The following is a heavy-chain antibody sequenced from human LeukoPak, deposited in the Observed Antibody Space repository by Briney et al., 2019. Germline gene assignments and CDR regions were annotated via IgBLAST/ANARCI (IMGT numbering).Heavy chain of an antibody. CDR3: ARGEGYGGIYGMYV. D-gene: IGHD4-23*01. Sequence: ASVKVSCKASGYTFTGYYMHWVRQAPGQRLEWMGWINPNSGGTNYAQKFQGWVTMTRDTSISTAYMELSRLRSDDTAVYYCARGEGYGGIYGMYVWGQGTTVTVSS. V-gene: IGHV1-2*04. J-gene: IGHJ6*02. CDR2: INPNSGGT. CDR1: GYTFTGYY.